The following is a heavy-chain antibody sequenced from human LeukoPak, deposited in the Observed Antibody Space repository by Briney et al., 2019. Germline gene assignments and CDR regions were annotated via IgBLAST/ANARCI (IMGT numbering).Heavy chain of an antibody. J-gene: IGHJ4*02. CDR1: GGSFSGYY. Sequence: SETLSLTCAVYGGSFSGYYWSWIRQPPGKGLEWIGEINHSGSTNYNPSLKSRVTISVDTSKNQFSLKLSSVTAADTAVYYCARALGVGELTPGYYFDYWGQGTLVTVSS. CDR2: INHSGST. V-gene: IGHV4-34*01. D-gene: IGHD3-10*01. CDR3: ARALGVGELTPGYYFDY.